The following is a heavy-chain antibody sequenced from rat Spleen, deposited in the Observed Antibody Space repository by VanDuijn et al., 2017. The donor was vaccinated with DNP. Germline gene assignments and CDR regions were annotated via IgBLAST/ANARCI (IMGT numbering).Heavy chain of an antibody. CDR1: GFTFSDYY. V-gene: IGHV5S11*01. D-gene: IGHD3-1*01. Sequence: EVQLVESGGGLVQPGRSLKLSCAASGFTFSDYYMAWVRQAPTKGLEWVAYIGSDGYAPYYGDSVKGRFTISRDNAKSTLYLQMDSLRSEETATYYCARHGPTGDWFTYWGQGTLVTVSS. J-gene: IGHJ3*01. CDR3: ARHGPTGDWFTY. CDR2: IGSDGYAP.